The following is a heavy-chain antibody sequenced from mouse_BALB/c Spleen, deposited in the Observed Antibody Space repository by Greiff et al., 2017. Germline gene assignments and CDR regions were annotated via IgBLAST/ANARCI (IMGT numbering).Heavy chain of an antibody. V-gene: IGHV2-9*02. CDR2: IWAGGST. CDR1: GFSLTSYG. Sequence: VKLMESGPGLVAPSQSLSITCTVSGFSLTSYGVHWVRQPPGKGLEWLGVIWAGGSTNYNSALMSRLSISKDNSKSQVFLKMNSLQTDDTAMYYCARGGDEGLWFAYWGQGSLVTVSA. D-gene: IGHD3-3*01. CDR3: ARGGDEGLWFAY. J-gene: IGHJ3*01.